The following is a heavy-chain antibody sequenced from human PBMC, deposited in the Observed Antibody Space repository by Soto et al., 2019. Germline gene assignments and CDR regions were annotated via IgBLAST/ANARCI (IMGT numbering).Heavy chain of an antibody. J-gene: IGHJ6*03. V-gene: IGHV3-7*01. CDR1: GFTFSSYW. Sequence: GGSLRLSCAASGFTFSSYWMSWVRQAPGKGLEWVANIKQDGSEKYYVDSVKGRFTVSRDNAKNSLYLQMNSLRAEDTAVYYCAREIPPAYCSSTSCYGHYYYYMDVWGKGTTVTVSS. CDR3: AREIPPAYCSSTSCYGHYYYYMDV. CDR2: IKQDGSEK. D-gene: IGHD2-2*01.